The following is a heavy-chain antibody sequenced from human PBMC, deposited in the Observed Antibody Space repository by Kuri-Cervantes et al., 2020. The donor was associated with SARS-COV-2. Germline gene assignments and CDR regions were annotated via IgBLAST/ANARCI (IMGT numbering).Heavy chain of an antibody. CDR2: ISGYNRNP. CDR1: GYSFTSYW. CDR3: ARGGRLPQFNYYYGMDV. V-gene: IGHV1-18*04. Sequence: ASVKVSCKGSGYSFTSYWIGWVRQMPGKGLEWMGWISGYNRNPNYAQSLQDRVTMTTDTSTSTAYMELRSLRPDDTAGYYCARGGRLPQFNYYYGMDVWGQGTTVTVSS. J-gene: IGHJ6*02. D-gene: IGHD2-15*01.